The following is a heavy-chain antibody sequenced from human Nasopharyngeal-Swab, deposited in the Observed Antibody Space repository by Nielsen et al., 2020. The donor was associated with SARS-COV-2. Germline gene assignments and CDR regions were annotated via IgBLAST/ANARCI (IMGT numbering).Heavy chain of an antibody. CDR1: GFTFISYA. J-gene: IGHJ4*02. V-gene: IGHV3-23*01. Sequence: GGSLRLSCAASGFTFISYAMSWVRQAPGKGLEWVSAISGSGGSTYYADSVKGRFTISRDNSKNTLYLQMNSLRAEDTAVYYCAKDTSLKIRYSSSSHFDYWGQGTLVTVSS. D-gene: IGHD6-6*01. CDR2: ISGSGGST. CDR3: AKDTSLKIRYSSSSHFDY.